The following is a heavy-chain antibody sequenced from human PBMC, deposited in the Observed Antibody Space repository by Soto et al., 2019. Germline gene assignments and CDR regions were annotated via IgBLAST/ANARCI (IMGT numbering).Heavy chain of an antibody. V-gene: IGHV3-48*02. CDR3: ARPTRRDGYNPDY. D-gene: IGHD5-12*01. J-gene: IGHJ4*02. Sequence: EVQLVESGGGLVQPGGSLILSCGASGFTFCSDRLNCVRQVTVKGLEWVAYISSSSSTIYYADSVKGRFTISRDNAKNSLYLQMNSLRDEDTAVYYCARPTRRDGYNPDYWGQGTLVTVSS. CDR1: GFTFCSDR. CDR2: ISSSSSTI.